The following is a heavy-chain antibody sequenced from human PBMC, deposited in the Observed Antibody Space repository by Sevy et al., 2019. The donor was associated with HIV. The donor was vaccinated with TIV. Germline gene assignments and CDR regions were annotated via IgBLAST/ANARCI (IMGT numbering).Heavy chain of an antibody. J-gene: IGHJ6*02. CDR1: GFTFSNAW. D-gene: IGHD2-8*02. CDR2: IKSKTDGGTI. V-gene: IGHV3-15*01. CDR3: STDPIIVLLVTDGMDV. Sequence: GGSLRLSCAASGFTFSNAWMSWVRQAPGKGLEWVGRIKSKTDGGTIDYAAPVKGRFTISRDDSKNTVYLQMNSLKSEDTAVYYCSTDPIIVLLVTDGMDVWGQGISVTVSS.